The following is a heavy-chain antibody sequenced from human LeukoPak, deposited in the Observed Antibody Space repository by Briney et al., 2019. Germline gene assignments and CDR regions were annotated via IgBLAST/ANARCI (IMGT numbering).Heavy chain of an antibody. CDR2: INPSGGST. Sequence: RASVRVSSKASGYTFTSYYMHWVRQAPGQGLEWMGIINPSGGSTSYAQKFQGRVTMTTDTSTSTAYMELRSLRSDDTAVYYCAVTAATSDYWGQGTLVTVSS. CDR1: GYTFTSYY. J-gene: IGHJ4*02. V-gene: IGHV1-46*01. D-gene: IGHD6-13*01. CDR3: AVTAATSDY.